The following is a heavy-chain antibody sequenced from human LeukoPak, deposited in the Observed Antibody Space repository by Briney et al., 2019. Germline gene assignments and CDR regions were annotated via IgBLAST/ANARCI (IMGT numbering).Heavy chain of an antibody. D-gene: IGHD3-22*01. CDR3: ARDSYYYDSSGYRGFDY. CDR1: GGSISSYY. CDR2: IYYSGST. J-gene: IGHJ4*02. V-gene: IGHV4-59*12. Sequence: SETLSLTCTVSGGSISSYYWSWSRQPPGKGLEWIGYIYYSGSTNYNPSLKSRVTMSVDTSKNQFSLKLSSVTAADTAVYYCARDSYYYDSSGYRGFDYWGQGTLVTVSS.